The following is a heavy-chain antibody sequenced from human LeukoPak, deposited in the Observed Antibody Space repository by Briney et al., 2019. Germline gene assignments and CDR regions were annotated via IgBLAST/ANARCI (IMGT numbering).Heavy chain of an antibody. CDR3: ARDCYYGSGSYCYYYGMDV. CDR1: GFTFRSYG. Sequence: GRSLRLSCAASGFTFRSYGMHWVRQAPGKGLECVAVIWYDGSNKYYADSVKGRFTISRDNSKNTLYLQMNSLRAEDTAVYYCARDCYYGSGSYCYYYGMDVWGKGTTVTVSS. V-gene: IGHV3-33*01. D-gene: IGHD3-10*01. CDR2: IWYDGSNK. J-gene: IGHJ6*04.